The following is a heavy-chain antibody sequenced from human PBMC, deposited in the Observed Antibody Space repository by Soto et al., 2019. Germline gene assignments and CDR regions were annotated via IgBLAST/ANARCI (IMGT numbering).Heavy chain of an antibody. CDR1: GFTFSSYA. Sequence: QVQLVESGGGVVQPGRSLRLSCAASGFTFSSYAMHWVRQAPGKGLEWVAVISYDGSNKNYADSVKGRFTISRDNSKNTXYXKKNSLRAEDTAVYYCARGGLDYGDDDPNYYYCMDFWGQGTTVTVSS. CDR2: ISYDGSNK. V-gene: IGHV3-30-3*01. D-gene: IGHD4-17*01. J-gene: IGHJ6*02. CDR3: ARGGLDYGDDDPNYYYCMDF.